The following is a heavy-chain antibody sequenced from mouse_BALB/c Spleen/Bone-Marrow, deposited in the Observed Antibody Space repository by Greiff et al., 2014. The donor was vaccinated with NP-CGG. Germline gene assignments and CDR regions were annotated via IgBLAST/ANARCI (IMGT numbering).Heavy chain of an antibody. CDR2: IDPANGNT. CDR3: ARGGSSYGWYFDV. J-gene: IGHJ1*01. V-gene: IGHV14-3*02. CDR1: GFNIKDTY. Sequence: VKLVESGAELVKPGASVKLSCTASGFNIKDTYMHWVKQRPEQGLEWIGRIDPANGNTKYDPKFQGKATITADTPSNTAYLQLSSLTSEDTAVYYCARGGSSYGWYFDVWGAGTTVTVSS. D-gene: IGHD1-1*01.